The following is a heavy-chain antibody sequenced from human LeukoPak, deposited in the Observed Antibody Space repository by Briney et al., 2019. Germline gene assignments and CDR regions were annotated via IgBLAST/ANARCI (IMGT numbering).Heavy chain of an antibody. CDR3: ARLVDYYDSSGYYYYYMDV. J-gene: IGHJ6*03. D-gene: IGHD3-22*01. Sequence: SETLSLTCTVSGGSISSYYWSWIRQPPGKALEWIGYIYYSGSTNYNPSLKSRVTISVDTSKNQFSLKLSSVTAADTAVYYCARLVDYYDSSGYYYYYMDVWGKGTTVTISS. V-gene: IGHV4-59*01. CDR2: IYYSGST. CDR1: GGSISSYY.